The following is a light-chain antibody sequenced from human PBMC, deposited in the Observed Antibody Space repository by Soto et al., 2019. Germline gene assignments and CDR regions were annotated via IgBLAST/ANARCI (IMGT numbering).Light chain of an antibody. Sequence: QSALTQPASVSGSPGQSITISCAGTRDDIGAYDYVSWYQQHPGNAPKLLVYEVTNRPSGVSDRFSGSKSGNTASLTISGLQAEDDADYYCNSYTNSSAVVFCGGTKVTVL. CDR3: NSYTNSSAVV. CDR1: RDDIGAYDY. V-gene: IGLV2-14*01. CDR2: EVT. J-gene: IGLJ2*01.